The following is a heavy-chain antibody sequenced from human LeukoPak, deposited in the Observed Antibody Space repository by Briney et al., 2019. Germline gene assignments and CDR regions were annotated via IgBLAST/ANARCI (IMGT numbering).Heavy chain of an antibody. J-gene: IGHJ4*02. D-gene: IGHD4-23*01. Sequence: GGSLRLSCAASGFTFSSYRMNWVRQAPGKGLEWVSSISSISLYIYYADSVKGRFTISRDNSKNSLYLQLNSLRAEETAVYYRATDDYGGLDYWGQGNLVTVSS. CDR2: ISSISLYI. V-gene: IGHV3-21*01. CDR3: ATDDYGGLDY. CDR1: GFTFSSYR.